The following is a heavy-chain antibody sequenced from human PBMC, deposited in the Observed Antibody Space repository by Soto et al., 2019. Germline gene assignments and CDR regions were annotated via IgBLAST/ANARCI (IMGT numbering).Heavy chain of an antibody. Sequence: QVQLVESGGGVVQPGRSLRLSFEGSGFTFSSSVLHWVRQAPGKVLEWVAAISYYGDNRYNVYSVKCLFTISRDNSKNTLYLQMNNLKSEAPAVYYCARGYCGGSTCDSLIYYFGLAVWGQGTTVTVSS. CDR1: GFTFSSSV. CDR2: ISYYGDNR. D-gene: IGHD2-15*01. V-gene: IGHV3-30-3*01. J-gene: IGHJ6*02. CDR3: ARGYCGGSTCDSLIYYFGLAV.